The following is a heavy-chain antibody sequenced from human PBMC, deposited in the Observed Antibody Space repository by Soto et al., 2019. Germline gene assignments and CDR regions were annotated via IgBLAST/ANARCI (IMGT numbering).Heavy chain of an antibody. J-gene: IGHJ5*02. CDR3: ARHGLRGAGTIFGVVNWFDP. CDR2: IYPGDSDT. Sequence: PGESLKISCKGSGYSLTSYWIGWVRQMPGKGLEWMGIIYPGDSDTRYSPSFQGQVTISADKSISTAYLQWSSLKASDTAMYYCARHGLRGAGTIFGVVNWFDPWGQGTLVTVSS. V-gene: IGHV5-51*01. D-gene: IGHD3-3*01. CDR1: GYSLTSYW.